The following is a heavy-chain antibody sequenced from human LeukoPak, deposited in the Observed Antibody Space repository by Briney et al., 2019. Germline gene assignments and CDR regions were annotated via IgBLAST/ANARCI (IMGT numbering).Heavy chain of an antibody. J-gene: IGHJ6*03. V-gene: IGHV4-34*01. Sequence: PSETLSLTCAVYGGSFSGYYWSWIRQPPGKGLEWIGEINHSGSTNYNPSLKSRVTISVDTSKNQFSLKLSSVTAADTAVYYCARGAVLRSLEWLLPDYYYYYMDVWGKGTTVTVSS. CDR1: GGSFSGYY. CDR2: INHSGST. D-gene: IGHD3-3*01. CDR3: ARGAVLRSLEWLLPDYYYYYMDV.